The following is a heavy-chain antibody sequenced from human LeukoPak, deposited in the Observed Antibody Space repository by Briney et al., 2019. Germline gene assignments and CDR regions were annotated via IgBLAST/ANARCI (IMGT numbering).Heavy chain of an antibody. V-gene: IGHV3-23*01. D-gene: IGHD4-17*01. CDR3: AKGDYGDYVDFDY. CDR1: GFTFSSYA. CDR2: ISGSGGST. Sequence: GGSLRLSCAASGFTFSSYAMSWVRQAPGKGLEWVSAISGSGGSTYYADSVKGRFTISRGNSKNTLYLQINSLRAEGTAVYYCAKGDYGDYVDFDYWGQGTLVTVSS. J-gene: IGHJ4*02.